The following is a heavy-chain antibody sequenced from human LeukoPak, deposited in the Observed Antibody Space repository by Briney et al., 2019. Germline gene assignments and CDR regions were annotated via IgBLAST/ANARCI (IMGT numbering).Heavy chain of an antibody. CDR2: ISWNSGSI. D-gene: IGHD5-18*01. V-gene: IGHV3-9*03. CDR3: AKGVDSYGPHYFDY. CDR1: GFTFDDYA. J-gene: IGHJ4*02. Sequence: GRSLRLSCAASGFTFDDYAMHWVRQAPGKGLEWVSGISWNSGSIGYADSVKGRFTISRDNAKNSLYLQMNSLRAEDMALYYCAKGVDSYGPHYFDYWGQGTLVTVSS.